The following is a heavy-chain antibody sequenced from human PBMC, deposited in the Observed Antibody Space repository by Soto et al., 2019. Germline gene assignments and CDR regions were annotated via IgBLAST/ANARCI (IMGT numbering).Heavy chain of an antibody. Sequence: SETLSLTCAVSGGSISSGGYSWNWIRQPPGKGLEWIGYIYHSGSTLYNPSLKSRVTMSVDTSKNQFSLKLNSVTAADTAVYYCARDDTRAGYDYWGQGTLVTVSS. CDR2: IYHSGST. CDR1: GGSISSGGYS. CDR3: ARDDTRAGYDY. D-gene: IGHD5-18*01. J-gene: IGHJ4*02. V-gene: IGHV4-30-2*01.